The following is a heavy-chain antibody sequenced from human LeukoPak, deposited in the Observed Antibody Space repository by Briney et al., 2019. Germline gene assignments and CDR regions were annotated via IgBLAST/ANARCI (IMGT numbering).Heavy chain of an antibody. J-gene: IGHJ4*02. Sequence: SETLSLTCTVSGGSISSGDYYWSWIRQPPGKGLEWIGYIYYSGSTYYNPSLKSRVTISVDTSKNQFSLKLSSVTAADTAVYYCARVPGKYYYDSSGSYAPSWGQGTLVTVSS. CDR1: GGSISSGDYY. CDR3: ARVPGKYYYDSSGSYAPS. D-gene: IGHD3-22*01. CDR2: IYYSGST. V-gene: IGHV4-30-4*01.